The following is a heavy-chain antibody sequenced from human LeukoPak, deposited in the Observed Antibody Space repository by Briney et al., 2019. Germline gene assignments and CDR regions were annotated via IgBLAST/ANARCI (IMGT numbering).Heavy chain of an antibody. CDR3: ARGTEPYGMDV. CDR1: GGSISSHY. Sequence: SETLSLTCTVSGGSISSHYWSWIRQPPGKGLEWVGFISYSGSTNYNPSLKSRVTISVDTSKNQFSLKLSSVTAADTAVYYCARGTEPYGMDVWGQGTTVTVSS. J-gene: IGHJ6*02. D-gene: IGHD1-26*01. CDR2: ISYSGST. V-gene: IGHV4-59*11.